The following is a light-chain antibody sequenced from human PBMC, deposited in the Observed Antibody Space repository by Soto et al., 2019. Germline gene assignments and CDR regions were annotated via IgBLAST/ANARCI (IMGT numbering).Light chain of an antibody. J-gene: IGKJ1*01. CDR2: AAS. V-gene: IGKV1-39*01. CDR1: QSSSSY. Sequence: DIQMTQSPSSLSASVGDRVTITCRASQSSSSYLNWYQQKPGKAPKLLIYAASSLQSGVPSRFSGSGSGTDFTLTISSLQPEDFATYYCQQSYSTFWTFGQGTKVDIK. CDR3: QQSYSTFWT.